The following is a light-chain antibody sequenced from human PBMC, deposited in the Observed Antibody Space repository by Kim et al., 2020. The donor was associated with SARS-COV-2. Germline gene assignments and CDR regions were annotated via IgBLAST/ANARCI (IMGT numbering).Light chain of an antibody. CDR3: QQRSNVIT. CDR1: QTVSNH. V-gene: IGKV3-11*01. J-gene: IGKJ5*01. CDR2: AAS. Sequence: PGEPAPLSCRASQTVSNHLAWYQQKPGQAPRLLIYAASNRATGIPARFSGSGSGTDFTLSISSLEPEDFGVYYCQQRSNVITFVQGTRLEIK.